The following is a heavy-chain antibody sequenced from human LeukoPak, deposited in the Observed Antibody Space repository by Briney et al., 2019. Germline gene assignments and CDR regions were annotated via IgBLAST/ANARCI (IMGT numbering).Heavy chain of an antibody. Sequence: ASVKVSCKASGGTFSSYAISWVRQAPGQGLEWMGGIIPIFGTANYAQKFQGRVTITTDESTSTAYMELSSLRSEDTAVYYCARGSMITFGGVIAPGQPFDHWGQGTLVTVSS. J-gene: IGHJ4*02. CDR1: GGTFSSYA. CDR2: IIPIFGTA. CDR3: ARGSMITFGGVIAPGQPFDH. V-gene: IGHV1-69*05. D-gene: IGHD3-16*02.